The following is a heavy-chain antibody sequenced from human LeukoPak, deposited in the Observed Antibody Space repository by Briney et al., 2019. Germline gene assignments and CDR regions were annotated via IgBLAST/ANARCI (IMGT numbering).Heavy chain of an antibody. J-gene: IGHJ4*02. CDR2: ISAYNGNT. Sequence: ASVKVSCKASGYTFTSYGISWVRQAPGQGLEWMGWISAYNGNTNYAQKLQDRVTMTTDTSTSTAYRELRSLRSDDTAVYYCAREGGPTGGAQNYWGQGTLVTVSS. CDR3: AREGGPTGGAQNY. D-gene: IGHD1-1*01. CDR1: GYTFTSYG. V-gene: IGHV1-18*01.